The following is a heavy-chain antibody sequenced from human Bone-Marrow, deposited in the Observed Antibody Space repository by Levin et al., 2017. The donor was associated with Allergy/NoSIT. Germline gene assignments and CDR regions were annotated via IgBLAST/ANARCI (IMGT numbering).Heavy chain of an antibody. CDR3: ARAEGYCISTSGYGAFDI. Sequence: SETLSLTCTVSGGSVSSGSYYWSWIRQPPGKGLEWIGYIYYSGSTNYNPSLKSRVTISVDTSKNQFSLKLSSVTAADTAVYYCARAEGYCISTSGYGAFDIWGQGTMVTVSS. J-gene: IGHJ3*02. V-gene: IGHV4-61*01. D-gene: IGHD2-2*01. CDR2: IYYSGST. CDR1: GGSVSSGSYY.